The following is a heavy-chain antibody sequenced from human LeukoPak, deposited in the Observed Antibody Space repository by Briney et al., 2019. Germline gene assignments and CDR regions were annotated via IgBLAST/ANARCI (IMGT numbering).Heavy chain of an antibody. V-gene: IGHV1-18*01. CDR1: GYTFTSYG. CDR3: ARESTVTTSWFDP. Sequence: ASVKVSCKSSGYTFTSYGISWVRQAPGQGLEWIGWISAYNGNTNYAQKLQGRVTMTTDTSTSTAYMELRSLRSDDTAVYYCARESTVTTSWFDPWGQGTLVTVSS. CDR2: ISAYNGNT. D-gene: IGHD4-11*01. J-gene: IGHJ5*02.